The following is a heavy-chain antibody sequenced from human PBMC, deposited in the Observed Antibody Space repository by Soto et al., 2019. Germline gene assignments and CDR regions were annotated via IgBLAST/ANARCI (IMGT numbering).Heavy chain of an antibody. CDR3: ARVGGYYDILTGYPRPLDY. V-gene: IGHV4-34*01. J-gene: IGHJ4*02. CDR2: INHSGST. D-gene: IGHD3-9*01. CDR1: GGSFSGYY. Sequence: PSETLSLTCAVYGGSFSGYYWSWIRQPPGKGLEWIGEINHSGSTNYNPSLKSRVTISVGTSKNQFSLKLSSVTAADTAVYYCARVGGYYDILTGYPRPLDYRREGTLVTVSS.